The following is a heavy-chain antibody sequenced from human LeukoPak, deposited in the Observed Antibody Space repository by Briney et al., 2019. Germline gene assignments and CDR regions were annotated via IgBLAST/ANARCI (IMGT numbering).Heavy chain of an antibody. J-gene: IGHJ4*02. CDR2: IYPRDSDT. CDR1: GYGFTTIW. Sequence: GESLKISCKGFGYGFTTIWIGWVRQMPGKGLEWMGIIYPRDSDTRYSPSFKGQVTISVDKSISTAYLQWSSLKASDTAMYYCARAGMSAAVLDYWGQGTLVTVSS. V-gene: IGHV5-51*01. D-gene: IGHD6-13*01. CDR3: ARAGMSAAVLDY.